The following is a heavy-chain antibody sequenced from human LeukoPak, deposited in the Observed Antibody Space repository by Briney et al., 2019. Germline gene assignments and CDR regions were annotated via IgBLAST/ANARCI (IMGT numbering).Heavy chain of an antibody. CDR2: IYYSGST. D-gene: IGHD3-22*01. V-gene: IGHV4-61*01. Sequence: SETLSLTCNVSGDSISSGNYYWSWIRQPPGKGLEWIGYIYYSGSTNYKPSLKSRVTISVDTSKNQFSLKLSSVTAADTAVYYCARESSYYDSIGMYYYYYMDVWGKGTTVTISS. CDR3: ARESSYYDSIGMYYYYYMDV. J-gene: IGHJ6*03. CDR1: GDSISSGNYY.